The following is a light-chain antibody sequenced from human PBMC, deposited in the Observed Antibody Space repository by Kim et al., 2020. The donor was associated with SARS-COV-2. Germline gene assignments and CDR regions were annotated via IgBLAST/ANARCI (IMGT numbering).Light chain of an antibody. J-gene: IGKJ2*03. Sequence: EPASISCMSSQSLLHSDGYNYLDWYLQKPGQSPQLLIYLGSNRDSGVPDRFSGSGSGTDFTLKISRVEAEDVGVYYCMQGLQTLYSFGQGTKLEIK. CDR2: LGS. CDR1: QSLLHSDGYNY. CDR3: MQGLQTLYS. V-gene: IGKV2-28*01.